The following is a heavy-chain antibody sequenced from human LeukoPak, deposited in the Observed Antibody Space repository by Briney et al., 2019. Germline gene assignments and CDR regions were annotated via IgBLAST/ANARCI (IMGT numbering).Heavy chain of an antibody. V-gene: IGHV4-61*01. CDR3: ARVPAAAGYYFDY. CDR1: GDSVSSGSYY. J-gene: IGHJ4*02. CDR2: IYYSGST. Sequence: SETLSLTCTVSGDSVSSGSYYWSWIRQPPGKGLVWIGYIYYSGSTNYNPSLKSRVTISVDTSKNQFSLKLSSVTAADTAVYYCARVPAAAGYYFDYWGQGTLVTVSS. D-gene: IGHD6-13*01.